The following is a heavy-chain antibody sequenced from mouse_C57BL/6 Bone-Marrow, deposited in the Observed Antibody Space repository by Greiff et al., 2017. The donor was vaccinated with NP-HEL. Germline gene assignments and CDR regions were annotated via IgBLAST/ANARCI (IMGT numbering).Heavy chain of an antibody. Sequence: VQLQQSGPVLVKPGASVKMSCKASGYTFTDYYMNWVKQSHGKSLEWIGVINPYNGGTSYNQKFKGKATLTVDKSSSTAYMELNSLTSEDSAVYYCARRDLITTVVPFAYWGQGTLVTVSA. CDR3: ARRDLITTVVPFAY. V-gene: IGHV1-19*01. CDR2: INPYNGGT. CDR1: GYTFTDYY. J-gene: IGHJ3*01. D-gene: IGHD1-1*01.